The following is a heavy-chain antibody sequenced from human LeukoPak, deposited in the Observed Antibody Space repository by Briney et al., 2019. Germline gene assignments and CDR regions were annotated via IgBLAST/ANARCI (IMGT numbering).Heavy chain of an antibody. Sequence: GGSLRLSCAASGFTFSSYEMNWVRQAPGKGLEWGSYISSSGSTIYYADSVKGRFTISRDNAKNSLYLQMNSLRAEDTAVYYCASSIVRGVLSAWGQGTLVTVSS. D-gene: IGHD3-10*01. CDR1: GFTFSSYE. V-gene: IGHV3-48*03. CDR3: ASSIVRGVLSA. J-gene: IGHJ5*02. CDR2: ISSSGSTI.